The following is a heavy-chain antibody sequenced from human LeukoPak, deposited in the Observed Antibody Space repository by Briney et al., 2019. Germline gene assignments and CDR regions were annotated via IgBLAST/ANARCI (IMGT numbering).Heavy chain of an antibody. CDR3: AKDLQHLVRTLSFDY. D-gene: IGHD6-13*01. V-gene: IGHV3-30*18. CDR2: ISFDGSIE. CDR1: GFILSDHY. J-gene: IGHJ4*02. Sequence: GGSLRLSCAASGFILSDHYMHWVRQSPGKGLEWVAVISFDGSIEYYADSVKGRFTIFRDDSTNTLYLQMNSLRPEDTALYYCAKDLQHLVRTLSFDYWGQGTLVTVSS.